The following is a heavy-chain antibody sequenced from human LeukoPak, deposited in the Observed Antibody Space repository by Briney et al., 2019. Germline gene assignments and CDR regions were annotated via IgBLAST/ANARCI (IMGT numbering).Heavy chain of an antibody. D-gene: IGHD6-19*01. Sequence: GGSLRLSCAASGFIFSSYAMSWVRQAPGKGLTWVSGISGSGGTTYYADSVKGRFTISRDNSKGTLYLQINSLRAGDTAIYYCAKDHEQWLTYFDYWGQGTLVTVSS. J-gene: IGHJ4*02. CDR3: AKDHEQWLTYFDY. CDR2: ISGSGGTT. CDR1: GFIFSSYA. V-gene: IGHV3-23*01.